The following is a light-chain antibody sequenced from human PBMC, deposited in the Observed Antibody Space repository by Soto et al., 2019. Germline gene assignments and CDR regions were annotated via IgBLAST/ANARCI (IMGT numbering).Light chain of an antibody. Sequence: EVVLTQSPATLSLSPGERATLSCRASENVRTFVDWYQQKPGQAPRLLIHGASNRATGIPDRFSGSGSGTDFTLTISNQVPEDFAVYYCQQHSHWPPWTFGQGTRVEIQ. J-gene: IGKJ1*01. CDR2: GAS. CDR1: ENVRTF. CDR3: QQHSHWPPWT. V-gene: IGKV3-11*01.